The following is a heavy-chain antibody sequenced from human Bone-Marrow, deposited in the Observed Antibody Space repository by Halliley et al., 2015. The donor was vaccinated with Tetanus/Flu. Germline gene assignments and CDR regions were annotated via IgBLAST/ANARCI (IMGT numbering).Heavy chain of an antibody. CDR3: AKDRRSKGVYYYGLDV. D-gene: IGHD2-2*01. V-gene: IGHV3-23*01. Sequence: SLRLSCAASGFNFNSYAMTWVRQAPGKGLEWVSGIGGDAGSTYYADSVKGRFTISRDNSKNTLYLQMSSLRAEDTAVYYCAKDRRSKGVYYYGLDVWGQGTTVTVSS. CDR2: IGGDAGST. CDR1: GFNFNSYA. J-gene: IGHJ6*02.